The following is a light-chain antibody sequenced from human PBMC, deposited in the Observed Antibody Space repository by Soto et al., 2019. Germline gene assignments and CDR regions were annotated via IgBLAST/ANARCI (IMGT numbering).Light chain of an antibody. CDR3: LQYYGLPKT. CDR1: QSVDNK. CDR2: GAS. V-gene: IGKV3-15*01. Sequence: ERVMTQSPAALSVSLGERATLSCRASQSVDNKLAWYQFKPGQAPRLLIYGASTRATGVPTRFSGSGSGTGFSLTLSSQQTKDFKAYYCLQYYGLPKTFGPGTKVEIK. J-gene: IGKJ1*01.